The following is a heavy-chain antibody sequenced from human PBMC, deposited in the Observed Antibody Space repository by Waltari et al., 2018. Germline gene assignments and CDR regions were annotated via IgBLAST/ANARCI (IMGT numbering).Heavy chain of an antibody. CDR2: INHSGST. J-gene: IGHJ4*02. Sequence: QVQLQQWGAGLLKPSETLSLTCAVYGGSFSGYYWSWIRPPPGKGLEWIGEINHSGSTNYNPSLKSRVTIAVDTSKNQFSLKLSSVTAADTAVYYCARGRLTMVRGKTFDYWGQGTLVTVSS. CDR1: GGSFSGYY. V-gene: IGHV4-34*01. D-gene: IGHD3-10*01. CDR3: ARGRLTMVRGKTFDY.